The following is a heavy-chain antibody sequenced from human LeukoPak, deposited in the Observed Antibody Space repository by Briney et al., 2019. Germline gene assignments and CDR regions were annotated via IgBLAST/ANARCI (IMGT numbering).Heavy chain of an antibody. CDR2: INPNSGGT. D-gene: IGHD2-2*01. CDR3: ARDSVARYCSSTSCYESYYYYGMDV. V-gene: IGHV1-2*04. Sequence: ASVKVSCKASGYTFTGYYMHWVRQAPRQGLEWRGWINPNSGGTNYAQKFQGWVTMTRDTSISTAYMELSRLRSDDTAVYYCARDSVARYCSSTSCYESYYYYGMDVWGQGTTVTVSS. J-gene: IGHJ6*02. CDR1: GYTFTGYY.